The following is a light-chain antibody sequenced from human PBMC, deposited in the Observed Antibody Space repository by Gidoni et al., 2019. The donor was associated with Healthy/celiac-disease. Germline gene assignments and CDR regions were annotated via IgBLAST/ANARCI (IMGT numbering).Light chain of an antibody. V-gene: IGKV1-39*01. CDR1: QSISSY. CDR2: AAS. J-gene: IGKJ2*01. Sequence: DLQMTPSPSSLSESVGDRVPITCRASQSISSYLTWYQQKPGKAPKLLIYAASSLQSGVPSRFSGSGSGTDVTLTISSLQPEDFATYYCQQSYSTPMYTFGQXTKLEIK. CDR3: QQSYSTPMYT.